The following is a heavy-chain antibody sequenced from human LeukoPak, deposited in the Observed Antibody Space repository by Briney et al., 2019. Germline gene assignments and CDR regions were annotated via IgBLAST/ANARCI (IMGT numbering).Heavy chain of an antibody. CDR3: VAVAVAGVDYYYYYMDV. J-gene: IGHJ6*03. Sequence: NTSETLSLTCTVSGGSISSSSYYWGWIRQPPGKGLEWVGSIYYSGSTYYNPSLKSRVTISVDTSKNQFSLKLSSVTAADTAVYYCVAVAVAGVDYYYYYMDVWGKGTTVTVSS. D-gene: IGHD6-19*01. V-gene: IGHV4-39*01. CDR1: GGSISSSSYY. CDR2: IYYSGST.